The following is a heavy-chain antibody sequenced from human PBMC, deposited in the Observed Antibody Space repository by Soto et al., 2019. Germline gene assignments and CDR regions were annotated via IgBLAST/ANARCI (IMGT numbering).Heavy chain of an antibody. CDR2: IYYSGST. Sequence: SETLSLTCTVSGGSISSSSYYWGWIRQPPGKGLEWIGSIYYSGSTYYNPSLKSRVTISVDTSKNQFSLKLSSVTAADTAVYYCARRVVRAGITIFGVVPDAFDIWGEGTMVTVSS. CDR1: GGSISSSSYY. V-gene: IGHV4-39*01. CDR3: ARRVVRAGITIFGVVPDAFDI. D-gene: IGHD3-3*01. J-gene: IGHJ3*02.